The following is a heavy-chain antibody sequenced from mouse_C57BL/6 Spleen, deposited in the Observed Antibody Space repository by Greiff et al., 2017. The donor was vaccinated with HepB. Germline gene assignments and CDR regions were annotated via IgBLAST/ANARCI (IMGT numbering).Heavy chain of an antibody. D-gene: IGHD1-1*01. CDR1: GFTFSSYA. J-gene: IGHJ1*03. V-gene: IGHV5-4*01. CDR2: ISDGGSYT. Sequence: EVQLVESGGGLVKPGGSLKLSCAASGFTFSSYAMSWVRQTPEKRLEWVATISDGGSYTYYPDNVKGRFTISRDNAKNNLYLQMSHLKSEDTAMYYCARDRGYYGGRYFDVWGTGTTVTVSS. CDR3: ARDRGYYGGRYFDV.